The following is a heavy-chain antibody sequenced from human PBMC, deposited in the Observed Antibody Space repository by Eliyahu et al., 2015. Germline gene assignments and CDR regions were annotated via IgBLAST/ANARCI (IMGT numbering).Heavy chain of an antibody. CDR3: ARTPDGGGGSGWYPGGPHFDY. J-gene: IGHJ4*02. V-gene: IGHV2-26*01. CDR1: GFSLSNARMG. D-gene: IGHD6-19*01. Sequence: QVTLKESGPVLVKPTETLTLTCTVSGFSLSNARMGVSWIRQPPGKALEWLAHIFSNDEKPYSTSLKSRLTVSKDTSKSRVVLTMTNMDPVDTATYYCARTPDGGGGSGWYPGGPHFDYWGQGTLVTVSS. CDR2: IFSNDEK.